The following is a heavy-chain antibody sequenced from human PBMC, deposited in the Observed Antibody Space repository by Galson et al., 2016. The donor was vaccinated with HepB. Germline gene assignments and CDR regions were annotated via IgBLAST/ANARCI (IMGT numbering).Heavy chain of an antibody. CDR2: NSRNSVII. CDR1: GFTLEHAA. D-gene: IGHD6-19*01. CDR3: VKDYGEWLGAFDS. J-gene: IGHJ4*01. Sequence: FPRHSCSASGFTLEHAAIHWGPPVPGNGLGCVASNSRNSVIIGYADYVKGRSTITKGNAKNSVYLQMDFVMVKDTARYHCVKDYGEWLGAFDSWGQGVLVIVSS. V-gene: IGHV3-9*01.